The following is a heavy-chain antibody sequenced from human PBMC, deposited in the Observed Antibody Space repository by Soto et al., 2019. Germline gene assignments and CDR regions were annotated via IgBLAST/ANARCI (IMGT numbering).Heavy chain of an antibody. CDR1: GFTFANAW. D-gene: IGHD2-15*01. CDR3: LTERGAGSYNGYSREEH. CDR2: MKSKTDAGTT. V-gene: IGHV3-15*01. Sequence: EVQLVESGGGLVKPGESLKLSCATSGFTFANAWMSWVRQAPGKGLEWVGRMKSKTDAGTTDFAAPVQGRFSISRDDSKNTWYLQMTNVKVEDTAMYYCLTERGAGSYNGYSREEHWGPGTLVTVSS. J-gene: IGHJ4*02.